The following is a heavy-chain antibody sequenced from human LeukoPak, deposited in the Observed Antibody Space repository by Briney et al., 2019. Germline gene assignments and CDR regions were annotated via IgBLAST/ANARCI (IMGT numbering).Heavy chain of an antibody. CDR3: ARARSHYYDSSGYSRPGYFDY. CDR1: GFTVSSNY. D-gene: IGHD3-22*01. CDR2: IYSGGST. V-gene: IGHV3-53*01. J-gene: IGHJ4*02. Sequence: GGSLRLSCAASGFTVSSNYMSWVRQAPGKGLEWVSVIYSGGSTYYADSVKGRFTISRDNSKNTLYLQMNSLRAEDTAVYYCARARSHYYDSSGYSRPGYFDYWGQGTLVTVSS.